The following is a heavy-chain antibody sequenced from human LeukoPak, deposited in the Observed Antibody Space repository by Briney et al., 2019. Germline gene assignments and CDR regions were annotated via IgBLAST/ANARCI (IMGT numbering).Heavy chain of an antibody. J-gene: IGHJ5*02. CDR1: GFTVSSNY. D-gene: IGHD5-18*01. Sequence: GGSLRLSCAASGFTVSSNYMSWVRQAPGKGLEWGSVIYIGGSTYYADSVKGRFPISRDNSKNTLYLQMNSLRAEDTDVYYCARGGYSYGYWFDPWGQGTLVTVSS. CDR3: ARGGYSYGYWFDP. V-gene: IGHV3-53*01. CDR2: IYIGGST.